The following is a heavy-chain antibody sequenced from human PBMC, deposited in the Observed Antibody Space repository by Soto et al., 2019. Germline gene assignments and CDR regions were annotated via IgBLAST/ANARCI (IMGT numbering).Heavy chain of an antibody. D-gene: IGHD2-2*01. CDR1: GYTFTSYG. CDR3: ARVVVVPAAMRGYYHYYGVDV. CDR2: ISAYNGNT. Sequence: ASVKVSCKASGYTFTSYGISWVRQAPGQGLEWMGWISAYNGNTNYAQNPQGRVTMTTDTSTSTAYMELRSLRSDDTAVYFCARVVVVPAAMRGYYHYYGVDVWGQGTTVTVSS. V-gene: IGHV1-18*01. J-gene: IGHJ6*02.